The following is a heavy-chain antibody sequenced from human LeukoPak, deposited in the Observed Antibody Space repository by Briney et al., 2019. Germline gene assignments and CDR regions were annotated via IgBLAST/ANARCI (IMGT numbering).Heavy chain of an antibody. Sequence: GGSLRLSCAASGFTFSSYGMHWVRQAPGKGLEWVAFIRYDGSNKYYADSVKGRFTISRDNSKNTLYLQMNSLRAEDTAVYYCAKVQGYSSSSHYYFDYWAREPWSPSPQ. CDR1: GFTFSSYG. D-gene: IGHD6-6*01. V-gene: IGHV3-30*02. J-gene: IGHJ4*02. CDR2: IRYDGSNK. CDR3: AKVQGYSSSSHYYFDY.